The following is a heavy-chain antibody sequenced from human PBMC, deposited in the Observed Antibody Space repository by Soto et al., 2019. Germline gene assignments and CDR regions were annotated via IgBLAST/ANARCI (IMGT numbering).Heavy chain of an antibody. V-gene: IGHV1-3*01. CDR1: GYTFTSYA. J-gene: IGHJ3*02. Sequence: ASVKVSCKASGYTFTSYAMHWVRQAPGQRLEWMGWINAGNGNTKYSQKFQGRVTITRDTSASTAYMELSSLRSEDTAVYYCARDPLNWNSPTGAFDIWGQGTMVTVSS. CDR2: INAGNGNT. CDR3: ARDPLNWNSPTGAFDI. D-gene: IGHD1-7*01.